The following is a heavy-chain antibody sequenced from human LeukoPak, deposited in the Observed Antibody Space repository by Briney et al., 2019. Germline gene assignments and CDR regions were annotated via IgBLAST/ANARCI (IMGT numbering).Heavy chain of an antibody. J-gene: IGHJ3*02. Sequence: GGSLRLSCAASGFTFDDYVMYWVRQAPGNGLEWVSLISGDGGITYYADSVKGRFTISRDNSKNSLYLQMNSLRTEDTALYFCAKTHGGNSMDVFDIWGQGTMVTVSS. V-gene: IGHV3-43*02. CDR2: ISGDGGIT. CDR1: GFTFDDYV. D-gene: IGHD4-23*01. CDR3: AKTHGGNSMDVFDI.